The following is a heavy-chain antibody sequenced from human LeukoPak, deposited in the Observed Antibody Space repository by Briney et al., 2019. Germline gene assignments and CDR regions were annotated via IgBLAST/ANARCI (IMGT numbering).Heavy chain of an antibody. CDR3: ARGSTVVTHFDY. CDR2: IYYSGST. J-gene: IGHJ4*02. CDR1: GGSISSHY. V-gene: IGHV4-59*11. Sequence: SETLSLTCTVSGGSISSHYWSWIRQPPGKGLEWIGCIYYSGSTNYNPSLKSRVTISVDTSKNQFSLKLSSVTAADTAVYYCARGSTVVTHFDYWGQGTLVTVSS. D-gene: IGHD4-23*01.